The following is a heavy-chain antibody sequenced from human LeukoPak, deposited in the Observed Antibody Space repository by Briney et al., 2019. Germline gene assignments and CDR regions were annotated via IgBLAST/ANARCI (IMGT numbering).Heavy chain of an antibody. J-gene: IGHJ4*02. V-gene: IGHV3-74*01. CDR1: GFTFRNYW. D-gene: IGHD2-21*01. CDR3: ARGAFGIVVVSAIDY. CDR2: INSDGSST. Sequence: GGSLRLSCAASGFTFRNYWMHWVRQAPGKGLVWVSRINSDGSSTTYADSVKGRFTMSRDNAKNTLYLQMNSLRAEDTAVYYCARGAFGIVVVSAIDYWGQGTLVTVSS.